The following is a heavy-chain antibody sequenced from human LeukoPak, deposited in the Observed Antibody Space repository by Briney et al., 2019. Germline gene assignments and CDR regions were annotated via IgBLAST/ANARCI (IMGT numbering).Heavy chain of an antibody. Sequence: SETLSLTCAVYGGSFSGYYWSWIRQPPGKGLEWIGEINHSGSTNYNPSLKSRVTISVDTSKNQFSLKLSSVTAADTAVYYCARRPYYDFWSGYYAPFDYWGQGTLVTVSS. CDR3: ARRPYYDFWSGYYAPFDY. CDR2: INHSGST. J-gene: IGHJ4*02. V-gene: IGHV4-34*01. D-gene: IGHD3-3*01. CDR1: GGSFSGYY.